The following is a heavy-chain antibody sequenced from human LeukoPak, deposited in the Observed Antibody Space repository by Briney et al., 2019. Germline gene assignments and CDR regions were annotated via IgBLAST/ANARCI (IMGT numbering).Heavy chain of an antibody. D-gene: IGHD2-2*01. CDR3: ASWGVPAAPQDDAFDI. Sequence: GGSLRLSCVASGFTFSSYSMNWVRQAPGKGLEWVSSISSSSSYIYYADSVKGRFTISRDNAKNSLYLQMNSLRAEDTAVYYCASWGVPAAPQDDAFDIWGQGTMVTVSS. CDR1: GFTFSSYS. J-gene: IGHJ3*02. V-gene: IGHV3-21*01. CDR2: ISSSSSYI.